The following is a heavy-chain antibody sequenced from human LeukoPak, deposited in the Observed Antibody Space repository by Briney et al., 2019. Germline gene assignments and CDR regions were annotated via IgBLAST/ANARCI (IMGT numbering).Heavy chain of an antibody. CDR3: AKGDLSGGTFYFDY. V-gene: IGHV3-23*01. Sequence: GGSLRLSCAASRFIFSSYGMSWVRQAPGKGLEWVSAISGSGAGTYYADSVKGRFTISRDNSKNTLYLQMNSLRVEDTAVYYCAKGDLSGGTFYFDYWGQGTLVSVSS. J-gene: IGHJ4*02. CDR1: RFIFSSYG. D-gene: IGHD2-15*01. CDR2: ISGSGAGT.